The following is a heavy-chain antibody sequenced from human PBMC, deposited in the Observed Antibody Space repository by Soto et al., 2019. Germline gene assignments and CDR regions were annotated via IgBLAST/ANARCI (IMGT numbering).Heavy chain of an antibody. CDR3: ARVVVLRYFDWLLPSDYYMDV. CDR1: GGSISSYY. D-gene: IGHD3-9*01. V-gene: IGHV4-59*01. J-gene: IGHJ6*03. CDR2: IYYSGST. Sequence: SETLSLTCTVSGGSISSYYWSWIRQPSGKGLEWIGYIYYSGSTNYNPSLKSRVTISVDTSKNQFSLKLSSVTAADTAVYYCARVVVLRYFDWLLPSDYYMDVWGKGTTVTVSS.